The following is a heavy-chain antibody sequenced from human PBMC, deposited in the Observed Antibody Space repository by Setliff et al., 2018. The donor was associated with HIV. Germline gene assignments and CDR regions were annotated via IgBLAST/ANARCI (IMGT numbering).Heavy chain of an antibody. CDR1: GGSISSSSYY. V-gene: IGHV4-39*07. D-gene: IGHD2-15*01. CDR3: ARDLGYCSGGSCYWYY. Sequence: PSETLSLTFTVSGGSISSSSYYWGWIRQPPGKGLEWIGSIYYSGSTFYNPSLKSRVSISLDMSKNLFSLNLTSVTAADTAVYYCARDLGYCSGGSCYWYYWGQGTLVTVSS. CDR2: IYYSGST. J-gene: IGHJ4*02.